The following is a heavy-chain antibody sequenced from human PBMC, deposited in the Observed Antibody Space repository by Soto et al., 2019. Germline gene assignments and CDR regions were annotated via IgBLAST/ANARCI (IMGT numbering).Heavy chain of an antibody. Sequence: SETRYLTCTVSGDSISTFCWSWIRQPPGKGLEWIGYIYYTGSTNYNPSLKSRVTMSVDTSKKQFSLKLSSVTAADTAVYYCARQRGNYFDYWGQGTLVTVSS. CDR2: IYYTGST. D-gene: IGHD3-10*01. CDR3: ARQRGNYFDY. CDR1: GDSISTFC. V-gene: IGHV4-59*01. J-gene: IGHJ4*02.